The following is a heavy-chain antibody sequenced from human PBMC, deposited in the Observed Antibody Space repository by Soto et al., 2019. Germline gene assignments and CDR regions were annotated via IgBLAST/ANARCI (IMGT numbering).Heavy chain of an antibody. V-gene: IGHV4-30-4*01. CDR1: GVSISSGDSY. J-gene: IGHJ4*01. Sequence: PSETLSLTCTVSGVSISSGDSYWSWIRQPPGKGLEWIGYIYYSGSTYYNSSLKSRVTISVDTSKNHFSLSLTSVTAADTAVYYCASHSIYADSSGYPFDYWGHGTLVT. D-gene: IGHD3-22*01. CDR3: ASHSIYADSSGYPFDY. CDR2: IYYSGST.